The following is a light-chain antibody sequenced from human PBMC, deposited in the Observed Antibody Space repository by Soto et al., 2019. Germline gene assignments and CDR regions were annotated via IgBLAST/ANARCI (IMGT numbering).Light chain of an antibody. J-gene: IGLJ2*01. CDR1: SPNIGSND. CDR2: GSN. Sequence: SVLTQPPSASGTPGQRVTMFCYGSSPNIGSNDVYWYQQLPGPAPKVLIYGSNQRPSEVPDRFSHAKSGTSASLAISGRRTEDEGDYYCAACDDSLRGPVFGGGTKRTVL. CDR3: AACDDSLRGPV. V-gene: IGLV1-47*01.